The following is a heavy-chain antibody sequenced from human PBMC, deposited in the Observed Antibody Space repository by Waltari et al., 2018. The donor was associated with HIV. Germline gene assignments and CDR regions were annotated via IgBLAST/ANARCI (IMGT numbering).Heavy chain of an antibody. D-gene: IGHD4-4*01. V-gene: IGHV7-4-1*02. CDR3: ARIPPSRSHPYSYYDMDV. J-gene: IGHJ6*02. Sequence: QVQLVQSGSELKKPGASVTVSGKASGYTFTKYAMNLVRQAPGQGLEWMGWINTNTGNPTYAQGFTGRYVFSLDTSVSTAYLQISYLKAEDTAVYYCARIPPSRSHPYSYYDMDVWGQGTTVTVSS. CDR1: GYTFTKYA. CDR2: INTNTGNP.